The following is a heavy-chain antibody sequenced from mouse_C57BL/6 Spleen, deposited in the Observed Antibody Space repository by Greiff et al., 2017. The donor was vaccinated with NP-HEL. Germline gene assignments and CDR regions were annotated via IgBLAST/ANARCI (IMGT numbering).Heavy chain of an antibody. J-gene: IGHJ2*01. Sequence: GQRKKEGAELVRPGTSVKVSCKASGYAFTNYLIEWVKQRPGQGLEWIGVINPGSGGTNYNEKFKGKATLTADKSSSTAYMQLSSLTSEDSAVYFCAKTGAGFDYWGQGTTLTVSS. CDR2: INPGSGGT. CDR1: GYAFTNYL. CDR3: AKTGAGFDY. D-gene: IGHD4-1*01. V-gene: IGHV1-54*01.